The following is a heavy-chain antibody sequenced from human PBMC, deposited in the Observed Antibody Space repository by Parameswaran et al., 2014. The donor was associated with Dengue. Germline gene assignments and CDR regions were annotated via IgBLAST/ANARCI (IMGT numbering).Heavy chain of an antibody. CDR3: ARGGNYSRY. Sequence: WVRQAPGQGLEWMGWINPNSGGTNYAQKFQGRVTMTRDTSISTAYMELRRLRSDDTAVYYCARGGNYSRYWGQGTLVTGLL. V-gene: IGHV1-2*02. J-gene: IGHJ4*02. CDR2: INPNSGGT. D-gene: IGHD1-26*01.